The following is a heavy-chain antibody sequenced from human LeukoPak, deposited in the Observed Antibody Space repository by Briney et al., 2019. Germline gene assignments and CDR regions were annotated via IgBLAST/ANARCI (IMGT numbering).Heavy chain of an antibody. V-gene: IGHV3-33*08. Sequence: GGSLRLSCAGSGFTFSSYWMSWVRQAPGKGLEWVAVIWYDGSNKYYADSVKGRFTISRDNSKNTLYLQMNSLRAEDTAVYYCARFGRGYSYGSFDYWGQGTLVTVSS. J-gene: IGHJ4*02. CDR1: GFTFSSYW. CDR2: IWYDGSNK. CDR3: ARFGRGYSYGSFDY. D-gene: IGHD5-18*01.